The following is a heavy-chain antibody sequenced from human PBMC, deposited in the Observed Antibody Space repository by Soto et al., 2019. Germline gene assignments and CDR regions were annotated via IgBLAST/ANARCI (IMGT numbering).Heavy chain of an antibody. CDR2: ISSSSSYI. D-gene: IGHD3-10*01. Sequence: PGGSLRLSCAASGFTFSSYSMNWVRQAPGKGLEWVSSISSSSSYIYYADSVKGRFTISRDNAKNSLYLQMNSLRAEDTAVYYCARDLGSYYYGSGNKNDAGGFDYWGQGTLVTVSS. CDR1: GFTFSSYS. J-gene: IGHJ4*02. V-gene: IGHV3-21*01. CDR3: ARDLGSYYYGSGNKNDAGGFDY.